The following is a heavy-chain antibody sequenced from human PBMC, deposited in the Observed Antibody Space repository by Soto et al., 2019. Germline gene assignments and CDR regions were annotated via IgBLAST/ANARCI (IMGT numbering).Heavy chain of an antibody. V-gene: IGHV3-53*02. J-gene: IGHJ4*02. CDR2: IYSGGST. CDR1: GFTVSSNY. D-gene: IGHD1-26*01. Sequence: EVQLVETGGGLIQPGGSLRLSCAASGFTVSSNYMSWVRQAPGKGLEWVSVIYSGGSTYYADSVKGRFTISRDNSKNTLYLQINSLRAEDTAVYYCARTDWSGSANFDYWGQGTLVTVSS. CDR3: ARTDWSGSANFDY.